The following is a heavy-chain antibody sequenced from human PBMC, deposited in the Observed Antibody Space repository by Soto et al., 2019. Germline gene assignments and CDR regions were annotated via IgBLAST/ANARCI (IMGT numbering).Heavy chain of an antibody. CDR2: IIPIFGTA. V-gene: IGHV1-69*12. J-gene: IGHJ6*02. D-gene: IGHD3-3*01. CDR1: GGTFSSYA. Sequence: QVQLVQSGAEVKKPGSSVKVSCKASGGTFSSYAISWVRQAPGQGLEWMGGIIPIFGTANYAQKFQGRVTITADESTSTAYMELSSLRSEDTAVYYWARRGFSSGYYTYRGYGMDVWGQGTTVTVSS. CDR3: ARRGFSSGYYTYRGYGMDV.